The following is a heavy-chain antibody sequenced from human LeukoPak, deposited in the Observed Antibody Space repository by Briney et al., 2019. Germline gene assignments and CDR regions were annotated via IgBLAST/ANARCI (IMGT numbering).Heavy chain of an antibody. Sequence: GGSLRLSCAASGFTFSTYAFHWVRQAPGTGREWVAVISSAGKSKIYADSVKDRFTISRDNSKNTLFLQVNSLRTDDTAVYYWARDPMADFDYWGQGALVTVSS. CDR1: GFTFSTYA. V-gene: IGHV3-30*04. J-gene: IGHJ4*02. D-gene: IGHD2-8*01. CDR3: ARDPMADFDY. CDR2: ISSAGKSK.